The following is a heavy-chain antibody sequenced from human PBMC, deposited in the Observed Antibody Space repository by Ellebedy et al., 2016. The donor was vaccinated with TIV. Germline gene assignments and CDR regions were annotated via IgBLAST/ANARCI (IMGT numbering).Heavy chain of an antibody. CDR3: ARHRRANTGYSFDR. Sequence: MPSETLSLTCTVSNGSIATHFWSWIRQPPGRGLEWIGYMFYSGSTKSNPSLRSRLTISIATSKNQMSLRLSSLTAADTAVYFCARHRRANTGYSFDRWGRGTLVTVSS. CDR1: NGSIATHF. CDR2: MFYSGST. V-gene: IGHV4-59*08. J-gene: IGHJ4*02. D-gene: IGHD3-9*01.